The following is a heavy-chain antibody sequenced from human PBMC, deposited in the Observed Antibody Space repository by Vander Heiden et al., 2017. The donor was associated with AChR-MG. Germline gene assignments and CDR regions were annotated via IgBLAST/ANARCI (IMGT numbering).Heavy chain of an antibody. CDR3: TTLSLWNYVLET. V-gene: IGHV3-15*01. CDR2: IKSNSDGGIT. CDR1: GFIFTDAW. D-gene: IGHD1-7*01. J-gene: IGHJ5*01. Sequence: DVHLVDSGGGLVKPGGSLRLSCAVSGFIFTDAWTTWVRQAPGKGLEWIGRIKSNSDGGITDHAAPVKGRFTISRDDSKNTLYLQMDSLKTEDTGVYYCTTLSLWNYVLETWGHGSLVTVSS.